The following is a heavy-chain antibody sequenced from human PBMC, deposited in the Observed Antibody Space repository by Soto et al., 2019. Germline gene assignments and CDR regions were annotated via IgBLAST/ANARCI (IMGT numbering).Heavy chain of an antibody. CDR1: GIVCSDY. CDR3: ARLPFPWGWFDP. Sequence: QVQLVESGGGLVKPGGSLRLSCAASGIVCSDYMSSVRQPPGKGLEWLSYISGRGRTTYTADAVKGRFTISRDNATNSLYLQMNNVRTEDPAVYYCARLPFPWGWFDPWGQGTLVTVSS. D-gene: IGHD3-16*01. J-gene: IGHJ5*02. CDR2: ISGRGRTT. V-gene: IGHV3-11*01.